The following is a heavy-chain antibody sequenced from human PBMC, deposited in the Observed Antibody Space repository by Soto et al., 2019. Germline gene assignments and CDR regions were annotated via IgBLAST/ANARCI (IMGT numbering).Heavy chain of an antibody. Sequence: QVQLQESGPGLVKPSDTLSLTCAVSGYSISSSNWWGWIRQPPGKGLEWIGYIYYSGSTYYNPSLKSRVTMSVDTSKNQFSLKLSSVTAVDTAVYYCARTSWDSSSSGPDAFDIWGQGTMVTVSS. J-gene: IGHJ3*02. CDR2: IYYSGST. CDR3: ARTSWDSSSSGPDAFDI. CDR1: GYSISSSNW. D-gene: IGHD6-6*01. V-gene: IGHV4-28*01.